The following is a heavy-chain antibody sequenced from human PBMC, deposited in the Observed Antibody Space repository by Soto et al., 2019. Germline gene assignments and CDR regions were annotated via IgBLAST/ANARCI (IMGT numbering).Heavy chain of an antibody. V-gene: IGHV4-61*03. D-gene: IGHD2-2*03. CDR3: ARIGLSHPYFDS. J-gene: IGHJ4*02. CDR1: GGTVRSISYY. CDR2: IYYSGSA. Sequence: LVTMCLPCTVFGGTVRSISYYCSWIQQPPGKGLEWIGYIYYSGSANYNPSLESRVTISIDTSRNHFSLHLSSVTAADTAQYICARIGLSHPYFDSWGKGTLVTVSS.